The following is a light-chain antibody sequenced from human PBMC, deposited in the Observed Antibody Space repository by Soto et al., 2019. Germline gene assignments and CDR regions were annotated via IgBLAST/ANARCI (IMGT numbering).Light chain of an antibody. Sequence: EIVMTQSPATLSVSPGERATLSCRASQSVSSNLAWYQRKPDQAPRLLIYGASTRATGIPARFSGSGSGTEFTRTISSLQSEDFAVDYCQQYNNWPPITFGPGTKVYIK. J-gene: IGKJ3*01. CDR1: QSVSSN. CDR3: QQYNNWPPIT. CDR2: GAS. V-gene: IGKV3-15*01.